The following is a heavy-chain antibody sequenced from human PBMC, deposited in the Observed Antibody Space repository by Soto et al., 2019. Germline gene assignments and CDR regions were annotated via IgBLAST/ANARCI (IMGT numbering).Heavy chain of an antibody. Sequence: PGGSLRLSCAASGFTFSSYAMSWVRQAPGKGLEWVSAISGSGGSTYYADSVKGRFTISRDNSKNTLYLQMNSLRAEDTAVYYCAKDPSYDSSGYYYHDYWGQGTPVTVSS. D-gene: IGHD3-22*01. J-gene: IGHJ4*02. CDR1: GFTFSSYA. CDR2: ISGSGGST. CDR3: AKDPSYDSSGYYYHDY. V-gene: IGHV3-23*01.